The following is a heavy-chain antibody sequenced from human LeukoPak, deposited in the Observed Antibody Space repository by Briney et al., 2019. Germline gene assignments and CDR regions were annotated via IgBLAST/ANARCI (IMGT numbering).Heavy chain of an antibody. D-gene: IGHD3-22*01. V-gene: IGHV4-34*01. Sequence: SETLSLTCAVYGGSFSGDYWSWIRQPPGKGLEWIGEINHSGSTNYNPSLKSRVTISVDTSKNQFSLKLSSVTAADTAVYYCARYYGSSGYAFDYWGQGTLVTVSS. J-gene: IGHJ4*02. CDR3: ARYYGSSGYAFDY. CDR2: INHSGST. CDR1: GGSFSGDY.